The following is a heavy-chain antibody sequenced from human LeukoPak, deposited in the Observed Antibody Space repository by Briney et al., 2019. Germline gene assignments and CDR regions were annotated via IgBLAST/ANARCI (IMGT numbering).Heavy chain of an antibody. D-gene: IGHD3-22*01. CDR1: GGSFSGYY. V-gene: IGHV4-34*01. CDR3: ARLPLTYYYDSSGENTEPHFDY. J-gene: IGHJ4*02. CDR2: IYHSGST. Sequence: SETLSLTCAVYGGSFSGYYWSWIRQPPGKGLEWIGEIYHSGSTNYNPSLKSRVTISVDKSKNQFSLKLSSVAAADTAVYYCARLPLTYYYDSSGENTEPHFDYWGQGTLVTVSS.